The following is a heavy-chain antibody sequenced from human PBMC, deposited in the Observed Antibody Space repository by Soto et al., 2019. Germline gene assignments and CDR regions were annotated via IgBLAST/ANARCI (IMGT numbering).Heavy chain of an antibody. CDR3: ARDRLDVVVPAAILAY. CDR2: ISWNSGSI. CDR1: GFTFDDYA. V-gene: IGHV3-9*01. J-gene: IGHJ4*02. D-gene: IGHD2-2*02. Sequence: EVQLVESGGGLVQPGRSLRLSCAASGFTFDDYAMHWVRQAPGKGLEWVSGISWNSGSIGYADSVKGRFTISRDNAKNSLYLQMNSLRAEDTAVYYCARDRLDVVVPAAILAYWGQGTLVTVSS.